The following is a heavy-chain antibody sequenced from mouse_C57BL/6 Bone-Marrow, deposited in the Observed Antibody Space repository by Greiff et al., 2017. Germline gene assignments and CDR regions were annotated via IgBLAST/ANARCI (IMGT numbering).Heavy chain of an antibody. D-gene: IGHD6-2*01. Sequence: EVQLQQSGPGLVKPSQSLSLTCSVTGYSITSGYYWNWIRQFPGNKLEWMGYISYDGSNNYNPSLKNRISITRETSKNQLFLKLNSVTTEDTATYYCARESPPATGYYAMDYWGQGTSVTVAS. CDR3: ARESPPATGYYAMDY. V-gene: IGHV3-6*01. CDR2: ISYDGSN. CDR1: GYSITSGYY. J-gene: IGHJ4*01.